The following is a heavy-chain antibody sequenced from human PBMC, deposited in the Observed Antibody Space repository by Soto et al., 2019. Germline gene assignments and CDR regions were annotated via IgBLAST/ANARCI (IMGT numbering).Heavy chain of an antibody. CDR1: GYTFTSYG. D-gene: IGHD6-13*01. Sequence: ASVKVSCKASGYTFTSYGISWVRQAPGQGLEWMGWISAYNGNTNYAQKLQGRVTMTTDTSTSTAYMELRSLRSDDTAVYYCARDHGGAEQQLVEYYYYGMDVWGQGTTVTVSS. J-gene: IGHJ6*02. CDR3: ARDHGGAEQQLVEYYYYGMDV. CDR2: ISAYNGNT. V-gene: IGHV1-18*01.